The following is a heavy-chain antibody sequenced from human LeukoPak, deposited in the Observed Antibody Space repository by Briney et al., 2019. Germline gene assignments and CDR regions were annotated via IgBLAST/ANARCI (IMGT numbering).Heavy chain of an antibody. J-gene: IGHJ6*03. CDR2: INPSGGST. CDR3: ARDYEPITLLHYYYYYMDV. V-gene: IGHV1-46*01. CDR1: GYTFTSYY. Sequence: GASVKVSCKASGYTFTSYYMHWVRQAPGQGLEWMGIINPSGGSTSYAQKFQGRVTMTRDMSTSTVYMELSSLRSDDTAVYYCARDYEPITLLHYYYYYMDVWGKGTTVTVSS. D-gene: IGHD1-14*01.